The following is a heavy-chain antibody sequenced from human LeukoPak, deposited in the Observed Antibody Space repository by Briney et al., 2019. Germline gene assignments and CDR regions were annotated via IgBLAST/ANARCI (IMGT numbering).Heavy chain of an antibody. J-gene: IGHJ4*02. Sequence: GSLRLSCAASGFTFDDYAMHWVRQAPGKGLEWVSLISWDDGSTYYADSVKGRFTISRDNSKNSLYLQMNSLRAEDTALYYCAKAAGSGSYYYDYWGQGTLVTVSS. CDR2: ISWDDGST. D-gene: IGHD1-26*01. CDR3: AKAAGSGSYYYDY. V-gene: IGHV3-43D*03. CDR1: GFTFDDYA.